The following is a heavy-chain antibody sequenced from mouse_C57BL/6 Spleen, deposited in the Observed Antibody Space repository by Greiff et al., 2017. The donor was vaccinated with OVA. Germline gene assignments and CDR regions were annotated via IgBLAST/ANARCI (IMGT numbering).Heavy chain of an antibody. CDR2: IWRGGST. V-gene: IGHV2-5*01. Sequence: VQLQQSGPGLVQPSQSLSITCTVSGFSLTSYGVHWVRQSPGKGLEWLGVIWRGGSTDYNAAFMSRLSITKDNSKSQVFFKMNSLQADDTAIYDCAMPTIVTQYYAMDYWGQGTSVTVAS. D-gene: IGHD2-5*01. CDR1: GFSLTSYG. J-gene: IGHJ4*01. CDR3: AMPTIVTQYYAMDY.